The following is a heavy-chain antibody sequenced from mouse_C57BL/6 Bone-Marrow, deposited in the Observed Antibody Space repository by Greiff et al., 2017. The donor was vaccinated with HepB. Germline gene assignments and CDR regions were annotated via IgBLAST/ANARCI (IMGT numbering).Heavy chain of an antibody. CDR1: GYTFTDYY. D-gene: IGHD2-1*01. V-gene: IGHV1-26*01. CDR3: ARSGNYLRPFGYFDV. J-gene: IGHJ1*03. CDR2: INPNNGGT. Sequence: VQLQQSGPELVKPGASVKISCKASGYTFTDYYMNWVKQSHGKSLEWIGDINPNNGGTSYNQKFKGKATLTVDKSSSTAYMELRSLTSEDSAVYYCARSGNYLRPFGYFDVWGTGTTVTVSS.